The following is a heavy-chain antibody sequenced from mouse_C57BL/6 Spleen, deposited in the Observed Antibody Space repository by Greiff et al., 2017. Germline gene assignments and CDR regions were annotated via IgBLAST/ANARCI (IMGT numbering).Heavy chain of an antibody. CDR2: IYPGDGDT. CDR1: GYAFSSSW. CDR3: ARIYYYGSYAMDY. J-gene: IGHJ4*01. Sequence: QVQLQQSGPELVKPGASVKISCKASGYAFSSSWMNWVKQRPGKGLEWIGRIYPGDGDTNYNGKFKGKATLTADKSSSTAYMQLSSLTSEDSAVYFCARIYYYGSYAMDYWGQGTSVTVSS. V-gene: IGHV1-82*01. D-gene: IGHD1-1*01.